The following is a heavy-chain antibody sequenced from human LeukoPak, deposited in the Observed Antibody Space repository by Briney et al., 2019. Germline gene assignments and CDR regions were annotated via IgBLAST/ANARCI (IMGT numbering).Heavy chain of an antibody. CDR3: PSRSA. Sequence: PRRSLRLSCASTGVIFSVYTVAWTRHAPGKELEWVSYISTSSTYTNYADSVKGQYTIPRDNDKNSLYLQMNILRAEDTAVYYCPSRSAWGQGTMVTVSP. J-gene: IGHJ5*02. V-gene: IGHV3-11*03. CDR1: GVIFSVYT. CDR2: ISTSSTYT.